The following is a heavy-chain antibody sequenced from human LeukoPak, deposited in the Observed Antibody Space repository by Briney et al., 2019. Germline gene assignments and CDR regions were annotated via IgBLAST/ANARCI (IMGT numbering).Heavy chain of an antibody. CDR1: GGSISSGSYY. CDR2: IYTSGST. CDR3: ARADGGDY. Sequence: SETLSLTCTVSGGSISSGSYYWSWIRQPAGKGLEWIGRIYTSGSTTYNSSLKSRVTISLDTSKNHFSLRLSSVTAADTAVYYCARADGGDYWGQGTLVTVSS. V-gene: IGHV4-61*02. J-gene: IGHJ4*02. D-gene: IGHD3-16*01.